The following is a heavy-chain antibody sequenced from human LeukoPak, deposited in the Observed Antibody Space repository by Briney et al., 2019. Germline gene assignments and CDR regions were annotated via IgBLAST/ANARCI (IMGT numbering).Heavy chain of an antibody. D-gene: IGHD7-27*01. V-gene: IGHV3-48*04. CDR3: ARDLNWETY. CDR1: GFTFSSYS. J-gene: IGHJ4*02. CDR2: ISSSSSTI. Sequence: GGSLRLSCAASGFTFSSYSMNWVRQAPGKGLEWVAYISSSSSTIYYADSVKGRFTISRDNAKNSLYLQMNSLRAEDTAVYYCARDLNWETYWGQGTLVSVSS.